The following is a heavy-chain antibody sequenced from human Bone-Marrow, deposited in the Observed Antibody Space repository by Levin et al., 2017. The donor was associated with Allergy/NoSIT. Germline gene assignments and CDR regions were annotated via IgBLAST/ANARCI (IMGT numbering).Heavy chain of an antibody. D-gene: IGHD3-10*01. Sequence: GGSLRLSCAVSDHTFTDSTFHWVRQASGKGLEWVGHIKSKSDGGTTDYAAPVKDRFTISRDDSESTVYLLMNSLKVEDTAVYYCTTLGSSRKFDYWGQGALVTVSS. V-gene: IGHV3-15*07. J-gene: IGHJ4*02. CDR1: DHTFTDST. CDR2: IKSKSDGGTT. CDR3: TTLGSSRKFDY.